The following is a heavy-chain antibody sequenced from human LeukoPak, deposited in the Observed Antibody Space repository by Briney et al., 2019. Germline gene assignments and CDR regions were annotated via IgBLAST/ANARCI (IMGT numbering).Heavy chain of an antibody. CDR1: GFTFSSYG. CDR2: ISGSGGST. V-gene: IGHV3-23*01. D-gene: IGHD3-10*01. Sequence: GGSLRLSCAASGFTFSSYGMHWVRQAPGKGLEWVSAISGSGGSTYYADSVKGRFTISRDNSKNTLYLQMNSLRAEDTAVYYCATDPASITMVRGVTRDYWGQGTLVTVSS. J-gene: IGHJ4*02. CDR3: ATDPASITMVRGVTRDY.